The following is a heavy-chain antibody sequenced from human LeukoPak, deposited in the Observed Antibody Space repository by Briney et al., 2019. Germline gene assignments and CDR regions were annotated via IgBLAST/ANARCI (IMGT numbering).Heavy chain of an antibody. CDR3: AKCASLGSFDY. CDR2: ISGSGVTT. CDR1: GFTFNSYA. V-gene: IGHV3-23*01. Sequence: GGSLRLSCAASGFTFNSYAMRWVRQAPGKGLEWVSAISGSGVTTYYADSVKDRFTISRDNSENTLYLQMNSLRAEDTAVYYCAKCASLGSFDYWGQGTLVTVSS. D-gene: IGHD2-15*01. J-gene: IGHJ4*02.